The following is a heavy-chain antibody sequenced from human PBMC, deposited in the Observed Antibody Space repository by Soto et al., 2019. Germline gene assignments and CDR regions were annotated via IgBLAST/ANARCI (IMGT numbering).Heavy chain of an antibody. Sequence: SETLSLTCTVSGGSISSSSYYWGWIRQPPGKGLEWIGSINYSGSTYYNPSLKSRVTISVDTSKNQFSLKLSSVTAADTAVYYCARKKVGATTPYDYWGQGTLVPVSS. CDR2: INYSGST. J-gene: IGHJ4*01. D-gene: IGHD1-26*01. CDR1: GGSISSSSYY. V-gene: IGHV4-39*01. CDR3: ARKKVGATTPYDY.